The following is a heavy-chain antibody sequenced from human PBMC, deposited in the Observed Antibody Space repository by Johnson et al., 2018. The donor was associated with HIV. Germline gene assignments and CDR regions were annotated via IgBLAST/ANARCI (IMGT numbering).Heavy chain of an antibody. Sequence: QVQLVESGGGVVQPGRSLRLSCAASGFTFSSYAMHWVRQAPGKGLEWVAVISYDGSNKYYADSVKGRFTISRDNSKNTLYLQMNSLRAEDTAVYYCAREGDYSGAFDIWGQGTMVTVSS. CDR3: AREGDYSGAFDI. J-gene: IGHJ3*02. D-gene: IGHD3-10*01. CDR2: ISYDGSNK. CDR1: GFTFSSYA. V-gene: IGHV3-30*04.